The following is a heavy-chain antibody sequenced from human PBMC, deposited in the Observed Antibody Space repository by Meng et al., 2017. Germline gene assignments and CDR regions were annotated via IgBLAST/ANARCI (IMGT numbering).Heavy chain of an antibody. CDR1: GYTFTSFG. CDR3: ARGSNYYDSGGLYYSMDV. Sequence: ASVKVFCKASGYTFTSFGISWVQQAPGQGLEWMGWISTHNDNTNYAQKLQGRVTVTTDTSTSTTYMELRSLRSNDTAVDFCARGSNYYDSGGLYYSMDVWGQGTTVTVSS. D-gene: IGHD3-22*01. CDR2: ISTHNDNT. J-gene: IGHJ6*02. V-gene: IGHV1-18*01.